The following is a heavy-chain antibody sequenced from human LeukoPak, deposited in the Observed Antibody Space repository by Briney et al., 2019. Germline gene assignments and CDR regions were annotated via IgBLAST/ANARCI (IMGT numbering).Heavy chain of an antibody. CDR3: AKESTGSYYYDSSGYPNPYYFDY. J-gene: IGHJ4*02. V-gene: IGHV3-23*01. CDR2: ISGSGGST. D-gene: IGHD3-22*01. CDR1: GFTFSSYA. Sequence: HPGGSLRLSCAASGFTFSSYAMSWVRQAPGKGLEWVSAISGSGGSTYYADSVKGRFTISRDNSKNTLYLQMNSLRAEDTAVYYCAKESTGSYYYDSSGYPNPYYFDYWGQGTLVTVSS.